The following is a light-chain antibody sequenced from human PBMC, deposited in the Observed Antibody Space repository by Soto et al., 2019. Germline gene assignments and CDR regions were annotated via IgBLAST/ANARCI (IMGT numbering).Light chain of an antibody. V-gene: IGKV1-39*01. J-gene: IGKJ4*01. Sequence: DIQMTQSPSSLSASVGDRVTITCRASQSISSYLNWYQQKPGKAPKLLIYGAASLQSGVPSRFSGSGSGTDFTLTISSLQPEYVATYYCQPSYSTPPTCGGGTKVEIK. CDR1: QSISSY. CDR2: GAA. CDR3: QPSYSTPPT.